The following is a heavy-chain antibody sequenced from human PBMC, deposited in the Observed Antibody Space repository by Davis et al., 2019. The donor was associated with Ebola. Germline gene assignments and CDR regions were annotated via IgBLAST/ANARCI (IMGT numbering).Heavy chain of an antibody. V-gene: IGHV1-46*01. Sequence: ASVKVSCKASGYTFTSYYIHWVRQAPGHGLEWMGGINPSGGSTNYAQKFQGRLTITADESTSTGYMELTSLKSEDTAIYYCARDRVGKWDDDLIFYGMDVWGRGTTVAVSS. CDR1: GYTFTSYY. CDR2: INPSGGST. CDR3: ARDRVGKWDDDLIFYGMDV. J-gene: IGHJ6*02. D-gene: IGHD1-1*01.